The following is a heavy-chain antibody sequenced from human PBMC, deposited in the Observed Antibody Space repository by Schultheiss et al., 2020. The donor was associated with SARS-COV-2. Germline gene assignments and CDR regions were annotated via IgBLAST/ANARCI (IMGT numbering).Heavy chain of an antibody. J-gene: IGHJ4*02. CDR1: GGSISSYY. D-gene: IGHD5-18*01. CDR3: ARDRTGGYSYDY. CDR2: IYYSGST. Sequence: SQTLSLTCTVSGGSISSYYWSWIRQPAGKGLEWIGRIYYSGSTYYNPSLKSRVTISVDTSKNQFSLKLSSVTAADTAVYYCARDRTGGYSYDYWGQGTLVTVSS. V-gene: IGHV4-4*07.